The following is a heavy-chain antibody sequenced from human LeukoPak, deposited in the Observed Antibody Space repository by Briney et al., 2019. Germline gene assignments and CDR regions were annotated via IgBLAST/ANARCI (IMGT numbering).Heavy chain of an antibody. J-gene: IGHJ4*02. D-gene: IGHD3-22*01. CDR3: ARDPSNSSGYRAHFDS. CDR2: ISCYNGDT. V-gene: IGHV1-18*01. CDR1: GYTFTHHG. Sequence: ASVKVSCKASGYTFTHHGISWVRQAPGQGLEWMGWISCYNGDTIYAQNVQGRVTMTTDASTRTAYIEVRNLRSDDTAMYYCARDPSNSSGYRAHFDSWGQGTLVTVSS.